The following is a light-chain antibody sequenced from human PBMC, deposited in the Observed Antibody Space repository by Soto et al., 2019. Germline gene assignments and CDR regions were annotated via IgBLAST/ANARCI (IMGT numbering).Light chain of an antibody. CDR1: SSDVGGYNY. J-gene: IGLJ2*01. V-gene: IGLV2-8*01. CDR2: EVT. CDR3: SSYAGINNLL. Sequence: QSALTQPPSASGSPGQSVTISCTGTSSDVGGYNYVSWYQQHPGKAPKLMISEVTKRPSRVPDRFSGSKSGNTASLTVSGLQAEDEADYYCSSYAGINNLLFGGGTKLTVL.